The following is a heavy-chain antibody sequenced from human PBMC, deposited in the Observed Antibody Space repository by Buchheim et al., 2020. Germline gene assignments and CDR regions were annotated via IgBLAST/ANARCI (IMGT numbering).Heavy chain of an antibody. D-gene: IGHD3-22*01. V-gene: IGHV1-2*02. Sequence: QVQLVQSGAEVKKPGASVKVSCKASGYTFTGYYMHWVRQAPGQGLEWMGWINPNSGGTNYAQKFQGRVTMTRDTSLSSAYMELSRLRSDDTAVYYCARGWLGYYYDSSGYYTGVGYPWGQGTL. CDR2: INPNSGGT. J-gene: IGHJ5*02. CDR1: GYTFTGYY. CDR3: ARGWLGYYYDSSGYYTGVGYP.